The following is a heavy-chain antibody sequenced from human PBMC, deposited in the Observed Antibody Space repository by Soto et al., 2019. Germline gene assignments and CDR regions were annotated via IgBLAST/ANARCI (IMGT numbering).Heavy chain of an antibody. J-gene: IGHJ4*02. D-gene: IGHD6-13*01. CDR1: GGSISSSNW. CDR3: TRHEGGAAADRPLDY. Sequence: SETLSLTCTVSGGSISSSNWWSWVRQPPGKGLEWIAGIYYSGRTHYNPSLKSRVTMSVDTYKNQFSLKMNAVTAADTAVYYCTRHEGGAAADRPLDYWGQGTLVTVSS. CDR2: IYYSGRT. V-gene: IGHV4-39*01.